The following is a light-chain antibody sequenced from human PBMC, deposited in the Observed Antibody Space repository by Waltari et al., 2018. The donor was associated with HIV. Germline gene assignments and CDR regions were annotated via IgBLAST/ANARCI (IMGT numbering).Light chain of an antibody. CDR3: AAWDDRLSGRL. J-gene: IGLJ2*01. CDR1: SSNVRNNY. Sequence: QSVLAQPRSVSGTPGQRVNISCSGRSSNVRNNYVYWYQQVPGVAPKLLIYRNNQRPSGVPDRFSGSKSGTSASLAISGLRTEDEAEYYCAAWDDRLSGRLFGGGTK. V-gene: IGLV1-47*01. CDR2: RNN.